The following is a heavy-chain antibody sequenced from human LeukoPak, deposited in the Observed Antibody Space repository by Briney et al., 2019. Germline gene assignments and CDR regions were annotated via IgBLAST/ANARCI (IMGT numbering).Heavy chain of an antibody. J-gene: IGHJ4*02. Sequence: ASVKVSCKASGYTFTSYDINWVRQATGQGLEWMGWMNPNSGDTGYAQKFRGRVTMTRNTSISTAYMGLSSLRSEDTAVYYCARGPYSSGWYSDYWGQGTLVTVSS. D-gene: IGHD6-19*01. V-gene: IGHV1-8*01. CDR1: GYTFTSYD. CDR2: MNPNSGDT. CDR3: ARGPYSSGWYSDY.